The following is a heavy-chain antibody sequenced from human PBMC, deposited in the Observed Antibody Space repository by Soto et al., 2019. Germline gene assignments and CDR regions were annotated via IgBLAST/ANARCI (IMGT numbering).Heavy chain of an antibody. CDR3: ARDGMIAAAGMYYYYYYGMDV. CDR1: GFTFSSYA. D-gene: IGHD6-13*01. CDR2: ISYDGSNK. J-gene: IGHJ6*02. V-gene: IGHV3-30-3*01. Sequence: GGSLSLSCAASGFTFSSYAMHWVRHAPGKGLEWVAVISYDGSNKYYADSVKGRFTISRDNSKNTLYLQMNSLRAEDTAVYYCARDGMIAAAGMYYYYYYGMDVWGQGTTVTVSS.